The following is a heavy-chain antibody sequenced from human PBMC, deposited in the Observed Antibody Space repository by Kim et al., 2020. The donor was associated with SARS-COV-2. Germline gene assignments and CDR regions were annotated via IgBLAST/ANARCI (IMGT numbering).Heavy chain of an antibody. CDR3: ARGSRILTDY. CDR1: GGSISSSSYY. V-gene: IGHV4-39*07. Sequence: SETLSLTCTVSGGSISSSSYYWGWIRQPPGKGLEWIGSIYYSGSTYYNPSLKSRVTISVDTSKNQFSLKLSSVTAADTAVYYCARGSRILTDYWGQGTLVTVSS. D-gene: IGHD2-15*01. J-gene: IGHJ4*02. CDR2: IYYSGST.